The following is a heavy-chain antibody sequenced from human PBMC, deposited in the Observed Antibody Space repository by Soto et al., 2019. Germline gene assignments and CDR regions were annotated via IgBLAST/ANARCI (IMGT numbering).Heavy chain of an antibody. V-gene: IGHV4-4*02. CDR2: IYHSGST. D-gene: IGHD1-1*01. CDR1: SGSISSSNW. Sequence: QVQLQESGPGLVKPSGTLSLTCAVSSGSISSSNWWSWVRQPPGKGLEWIGEIYHSGSTNYNPSLTRRVTISVDKSKNQFSLKLSSVTAADTAVYYCARGGGLEHQYYYYMDVWGKGTTVTVSS. J-gene: IGHJ6*03. CDR3: ARGGGLEHQYYYYMDV.